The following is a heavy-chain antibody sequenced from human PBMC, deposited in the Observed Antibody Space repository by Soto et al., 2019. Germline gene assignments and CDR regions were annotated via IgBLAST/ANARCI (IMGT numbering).Heavy chain of an antibody. CDR1: GFTFSSYS. CDR3: ARDLPPVAGYYYYGMDV. D-gene: IGHD6-19*01. V-gene: IGHV3-21*01. J-gene: IGHJ6*02. CDR2: ISSSSSYI. Sequence: EVQLVESGGGLVKPGGSLRLSCAASGFTFSSYSMNWVRQAPGKGLEWVSSISSSSSYIYYADSVKGQFTISRDNAKNSLYLQINSLRAEDTAVYYCARDLPPVAGYYYYGMDVWGQGTTVTVSS.